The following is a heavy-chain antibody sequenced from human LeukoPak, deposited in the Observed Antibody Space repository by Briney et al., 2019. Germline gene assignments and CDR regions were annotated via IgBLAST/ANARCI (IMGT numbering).Heavy chain of an antibody. CDR1: GYTFTSYY. D-gene: IGHD5-24*01. CDR3: ARDSKRWLQLAWYGYYYYYMDV. Sequence: ASVKVSCKASGYTFTSYYMHWVRQAPGQGLEWMGIINPSGGSTSYTQKFQGRVTMTRDMSTSTVYMELSSLRSEDTAVYYCARDSKRWLQLAWYGYYYYYMDVWGKGTTVTVSS. V-gene: IGHV1-46*01. CDR2: INPSGGST. J-gene: IGHJ6*03.